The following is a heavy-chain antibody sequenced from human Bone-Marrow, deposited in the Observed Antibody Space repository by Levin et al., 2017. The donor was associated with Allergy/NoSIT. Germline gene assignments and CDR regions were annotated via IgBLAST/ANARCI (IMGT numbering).Heavy chain of an antibody. J-gene: IGHJ4*02. CDR1: GGSVSTGSSS. CDR2: IYARGHT. D-gene: IGHD2-8*02. Sequence: SETLSLTCTVSGGSVSTGSSSWSWIRQPAGAKLEWIGHIYARGHTNYNPSLKSRVTISVDTSKNQFSLKLNSVTAADTAVYYCASPLYCTGGGCLDYWGRGTLVTVSS. V-gene: IGHV4-61*09. CDR3: ASPLYCTGGGCLDY.